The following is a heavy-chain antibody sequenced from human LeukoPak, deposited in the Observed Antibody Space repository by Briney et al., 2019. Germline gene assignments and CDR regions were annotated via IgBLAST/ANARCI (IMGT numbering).Heavy chain of an antibody. CDR2: ISAYNGNT. CDR3: ARRVSSGYYFGDEFDY. CDR1: GYTFTSYG. D-gene: IGHD3-22*01. J-gene: IGHJ4*02. Sequence: ASVKVSCKASGYTFTSYGISWVRQAPGQGLEWVGWISAYNGNTNYAQKLQGRVTMTTDTSTSTAYMELRSLRSDDTAVYYCARRVSSGYYFGDEFDYWGQGTLVTVSS. V-gene: IGHV1-18*01.